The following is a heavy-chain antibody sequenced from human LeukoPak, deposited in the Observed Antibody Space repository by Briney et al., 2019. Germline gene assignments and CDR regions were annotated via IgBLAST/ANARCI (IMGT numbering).Heavy chain of an antibody. CDR2: ISYSGST. CDR3: ARGRFGGLVTLDY. J-gene: IGHJ4*02. V-gene: IGHV4-59*01. D-gene: IGHD2-21*02. CDR1: GGSISSSY. Sequence: SETLSLTCTVSGGSISSSYWSWIRQPPGKGLEWIGYISYSGSTNCNPSLRSRVTISVDTSKNQFSLKLTSVTAADTAVYYCARGRFGGLVTLDYWGQGTLVTVSS.